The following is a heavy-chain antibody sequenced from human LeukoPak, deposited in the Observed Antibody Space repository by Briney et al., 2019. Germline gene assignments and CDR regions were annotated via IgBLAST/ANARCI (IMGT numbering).Heavy chain of an antibody. V-gene: IGHV4-59*08. CDR2: FFYSGST. J-gene: IGHJ6*02. Sequence: PSETLSLTCTVSGGSISSYYWSWIRQPPGKGLEWIGYFFYSGSTDYNPSLKSRVTISVDTSKNQFSLNLNSVTAADTAVYYCAGASNGDPYYYYYGLDVWGQGTTVTVSS. CDR1: GGSISSYY. D-gene: IGHD4-17*01. CDR3: AGASNGDPYYYYYGLDV.